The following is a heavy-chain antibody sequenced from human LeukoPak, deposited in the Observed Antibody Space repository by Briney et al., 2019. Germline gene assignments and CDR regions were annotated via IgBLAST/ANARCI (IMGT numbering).Heavy chain of an antibody. Sequence: GSSVKVSCKASGGTFSSYAISWVRQAPGQGLEWMGGIIPIFGTANYAQKFQGRVTMTKNTSISTAYMELSSLRSEDTAVYYCARGLPYYYDSSGWPYYFYGMDVWGQGTTVTVSS. CDR2: IIPIFGTA. CDR1: GGTFSSYA. CDR3: ARGLPYYYDSSGWPYYFYGMDV. J-gene: IGHJ6*02. V-gene: IGHV1-69*05. D-gene: IGHD3-22*01.